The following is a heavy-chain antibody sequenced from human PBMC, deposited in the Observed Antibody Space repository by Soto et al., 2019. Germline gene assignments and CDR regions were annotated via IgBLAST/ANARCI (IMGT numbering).Heavy chain of an antibody. D-gene: IGHD2-15*01. CDR3: ASAGGRYYYYGMDV. CDR2: ISSSGSTI. CDR1: GFTFSSYE. V-gene: IGHV3-48*03. Sequence: GGSLRLSCADSGFTFSSYEMNWVRQAPGKGLEWVSYISSSGSTIYYADSVKGRFTISSDNAKNSLYLQMNSLRAEDTAVYYCASAGGRYYYYGMDVWGQGTTVTVSS. J-gene: IGHJ6*02.